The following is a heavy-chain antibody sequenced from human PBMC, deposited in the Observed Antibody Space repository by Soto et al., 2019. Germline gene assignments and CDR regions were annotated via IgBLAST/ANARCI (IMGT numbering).Heavy chain of an antibody. V-gene: IGHV3-33*01. CDR1: GFTFSNYG. J-gene: IGHJ4*02. CDR2: IWYDGSYK. Sequence: QVQLVESGGGVVQPGRSLRLSCAASGFTFSNYGMHWVRQAPGKGLEGVAAIWYDGSYKYFADSVKGRFTISRDNSKNTLYLQMNSLRAEDTAVYYCARQGTTTVILGFDYWGQGALVTVSS. D-gene: IGHD1-1*01. CDR3: ARQGTTTVILGFDY.